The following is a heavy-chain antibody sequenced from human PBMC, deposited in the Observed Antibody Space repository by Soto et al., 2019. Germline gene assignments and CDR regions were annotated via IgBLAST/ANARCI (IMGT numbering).Heavy chain of an antibody. Sequence: GGSMRLSCSASVFTFSSYAMSWVREAPEKGLEWVSAISGSGGSTYYADSVKGLFTISRDNSKNTLYLQMNSLRAEDTAVYYCAKDLSGLLWFGELLVWGQGTLVTVSS. D-gene: IGHD3-10*01. J-gene: IGHJ4*02. CDR1: VFTFSSYA. CDR2: ISGSGGST. V-gene: IGHV3-23*01. CDR3: AKDLSGLLWFGELLV.